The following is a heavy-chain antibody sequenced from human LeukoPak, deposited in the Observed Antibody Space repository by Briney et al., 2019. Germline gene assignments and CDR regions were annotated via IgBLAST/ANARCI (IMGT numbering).Heavy chain of an antibody. V-gene: IGHV3-23*01. D-gene: IGHD2-8*02. CDR1: GFTFSTFA. CDR2: IFPSGGEI. CDR3: ATYRQVLLPFES. J-gene: IGHJ4*02. Sequence: GGSLRLSCAASGFTFSTFAMIWVRQPPGKVLEWISSIFPSGGEIHYADSVRGRFTISRDNSKSTLSLQMNSLRAEDTAIYYCATYRQVLLPFESWGQGTLVTVSS.